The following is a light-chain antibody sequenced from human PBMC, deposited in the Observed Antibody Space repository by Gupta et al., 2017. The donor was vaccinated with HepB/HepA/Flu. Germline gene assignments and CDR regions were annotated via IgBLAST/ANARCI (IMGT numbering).Light chain of an antibody. CDR2: RGS. CDR1: QDINSF. CDR3: QQYDNLPWT. V-gene: IGKV1-33*01. Sequence: DIQMTQSPSSLSASLGDRVTITCQASQDINSFLSWYQQEPGKAPKLLIYRGSNLETGVPLRFSGSGSGTHFTFTISSLHPEDVATYYCQQYDNLPWTFGQGTKVEI. J-gene: IGKJ1*01.